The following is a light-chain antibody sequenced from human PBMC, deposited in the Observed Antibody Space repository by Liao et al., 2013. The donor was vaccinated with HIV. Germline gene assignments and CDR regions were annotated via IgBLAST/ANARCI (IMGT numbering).Light chain of an antibody. CDR1: KLGDKY. Sequence: SYELTQPPSVSVSPGQTASITCSGDKLGDKYVSWYQQKPGQSPVLVIYQDSKRPSGIPERFSGSNSGTTATLTISGTQAEDEADYYCQAWDTTRLYVFGSGTKVTVL. J-gene: IGLJ1*01. V-gene: IGLV3-1*01. CDR2: QDS. CDR3: QAWDTTRLYV.